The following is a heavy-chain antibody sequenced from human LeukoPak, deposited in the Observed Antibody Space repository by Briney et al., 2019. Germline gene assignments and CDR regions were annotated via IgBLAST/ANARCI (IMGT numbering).Heavy chain of an antibody. V-gene: IGHV1-2*02. J-gene: IGHJ4*02. CDR2: INPNSGGT. CDR3: AREDSGIAVDY. D-gene: IGHD6-19*01. Sequence: ASVKVSCKVSGYTLTELSMHWVRQAPGKGLEWMGWINPNSGGTNYAQKFQGRVTMTRDTSISTAYMELSRLRSDDTAVYYCAREDSGIAVDYWGQGTLVTVSS. CDR1: GYTLTELS.